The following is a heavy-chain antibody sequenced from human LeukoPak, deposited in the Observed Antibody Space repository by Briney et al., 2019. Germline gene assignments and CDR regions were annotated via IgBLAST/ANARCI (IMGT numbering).Heavy chain of an antibody. CDR3: ARGAAYGDYGSIDY. Sequence: PGGSLRLSCAASEFTFNIYDMHWVRQAPGKGLEWVAVIWYDGSNKYYADSVKGRFTISRDNSKNTLYLQMNSLRAEDTAVYYCARGAAYGDYGSIDYWGQGTLVIVSS. CDR2: IWYDGSNK. J-gene: IGHJ4*02. D-gene: IGHD4-17*01. CDR1: EFTFNIYD. V-gene: IGHV3-33*01.